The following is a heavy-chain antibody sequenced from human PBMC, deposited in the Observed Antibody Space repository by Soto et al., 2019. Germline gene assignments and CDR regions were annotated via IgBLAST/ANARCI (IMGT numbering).Heavy chain of an antibody. CDR3: ARDVIGHDICETIGYYYDH. V-gene: IGHV1-46*01. CDR2: IDPSGGIT. Sequence: ASVKVSCKASGYSFTNFHIHWVRQAPGQGLEWMGMIDPSGGITRDAQRLQGRIAMTRDASTSTVYMELRSLTSEDTAVYYCARDVIGHDICETIGYYYDHWGQGTLVTVSS. J-gene: IGHJ4*02. CDR1: GYSFTNFH. D-gene: IGHD3-9*01.